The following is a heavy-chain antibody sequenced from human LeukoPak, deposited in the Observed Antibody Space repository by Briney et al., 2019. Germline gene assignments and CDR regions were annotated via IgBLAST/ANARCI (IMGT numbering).Heavy chain of an antibody. CDR2: IYHSGTS. J-gene: IGHJ4*02. D-gene: IGHD3-10*01. CDR3: AKAVKYYFGSDTYYYFDY. CDR1: GGSISSYY. Sequence: SETLSLTCTVSGGSISSYYWSWIRQPPGKGLEWIGYIYHSGTSNYNPSLKSRVTMSVDTSKSQFSLSLSSVTSADTAVYYCAKAVKYYFGSDTYYYFDYWGQGILVTVSS. V-gene: IGHV4-59*01.